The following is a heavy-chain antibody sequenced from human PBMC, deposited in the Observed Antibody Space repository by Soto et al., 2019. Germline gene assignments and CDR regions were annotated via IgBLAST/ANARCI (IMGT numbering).Heavy chain of an antibody. Sequence: GGSLRLSCTASGFSFGDSAMSWVRQPPGKGLEWLAALNRDGTYTIYADSVKGRFTISRDNAQNSLYLQMNSLRAEDTAVYYCAREKVAGTCDYWGQGTLVTVSS. V-gene: IGHV3-11*06. D-gene: IGHD6-19*01. CDR3: AREKVAGTCDY. CDR1: GFSFGDSA. CDR2: LNRDGTYT. J-gene: IGHJ4*02.